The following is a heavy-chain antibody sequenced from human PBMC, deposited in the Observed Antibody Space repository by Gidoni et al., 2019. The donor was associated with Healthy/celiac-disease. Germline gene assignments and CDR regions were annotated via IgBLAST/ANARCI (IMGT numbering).Heavy chain of an antibody. Sequence: EVQLLESGGGLVQPGGSLRLSCAASGFTFSSYAMSWVRQAPGKGLEWVSAISGSGGSTYYADAVKGRFTISRDNSKNTLYLQMNSLRAEDTAVYYCAKGSSILTGYSDYWGQGTLVTVSS. CDR3: AKGSSILTGYSDY. V-gene: IGHV3-23*01. J-gene: IGHJ4*02. D-gene: IGHD3-9*01. CDR2: ISGSGGST. CDR1: GFTFSSYA.